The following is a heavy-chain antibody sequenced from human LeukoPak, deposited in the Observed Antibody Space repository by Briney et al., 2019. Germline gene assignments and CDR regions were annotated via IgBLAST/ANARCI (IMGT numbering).Heavy chain of an antibody. CDR2: IIPIFGTA. Sequence: SVKVSCKASGGTFSSYAISWVRQAPGQGLEWMGGIIPIFGTANYAQKFQGRVTITADESTSTAYMELSSLRSEDTAVYYCARATLLPETSTDILTGYYPRWYFDYWGQGTLVTVSS. D-gene: IGHD3-9*01. CDR3: ARATLLPETSTDILTGYYPRWYFDY. V-gene: IGHV1-69*13. J-gene: IGHJ4*02. CDR1: GGTFSSYA.